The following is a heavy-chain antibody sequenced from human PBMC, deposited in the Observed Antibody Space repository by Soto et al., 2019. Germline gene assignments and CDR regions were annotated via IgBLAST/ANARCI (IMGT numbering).Heavy chain of an antibody. J-gene: IGHJ6*02. CDR3: AGSRTGTTDGGMDV. CDR1: GFAVSSNY. V-gene: IGHV3-66*01. Sequence: EVQLVESGGDLVQPGGSLRLSCAASGFAVSSNYMTWVRQAPGKGLEWVSVIHSGGDTHYADSVRGRFTISRDNSKNTLSHQMNSRRAEDTAVYYCAGSRTGTTDGGMDVWGQGTTVTVSS. D-gene: IGHD1-7*01. CDR2: IHSGGDT.